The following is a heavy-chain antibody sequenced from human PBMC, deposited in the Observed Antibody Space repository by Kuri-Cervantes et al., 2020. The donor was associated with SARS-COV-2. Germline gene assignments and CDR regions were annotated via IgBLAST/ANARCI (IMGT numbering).Heavy chain of an antibody. CDR3: ATPAGGHDYSNYAY. D-gene: IGHD4-11*01. V-gene: IGHV1-69*13. CDR1: GGTFSSYA. CDR2: IIPIFGTA. J-gene: IGHJ4*02. Sequence: SSVQVSCKASGGTFSSYAISWVRQAPGQGLEWMGGIIPIFGTANYAQMFQGRVTITADESTSTAYMELSSLRSEDTAVYYCATPAGGHDYSNYAYWGQGTLVTVSS.